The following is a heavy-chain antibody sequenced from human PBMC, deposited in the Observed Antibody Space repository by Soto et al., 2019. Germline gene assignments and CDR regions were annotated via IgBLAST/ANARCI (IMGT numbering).Heavy chain of an antibody. CDR1: GFTFSNYA. CDR3: AKRFFGSGSPPGAFDV. V-gene: IGHV3-23*01. CDR2: ISSSGNGT. D-gene: IGHD3-10*01. J-gene: IGHJ3*01. Sequence: GGSLRLSCVASGFTFSNYAMSWVRQAPGKGLEWVSFISSSGNGTYYADSVKGRFTISRDNPKNTLYVQMNNLRAEDTAIYYCAKRFFGSGSPPGAFDVWGQGTMVTVSS.